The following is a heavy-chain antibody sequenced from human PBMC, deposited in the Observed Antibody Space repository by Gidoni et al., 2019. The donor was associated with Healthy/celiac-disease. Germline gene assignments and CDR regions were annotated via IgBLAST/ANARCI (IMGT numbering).Heavy chain of an antibody. V-gene: IGHV1-3*01. J-gene: IGHJ3*02. CDR2: VNAGNGNT. CDR1: GDSCTSYA. CDR3: ASRLTTVTRGAFDI. Sequence: QDQLVQSGAEVKKPGASVKGSGKASGDSCTSYAMHWVRQAPGQRLEWVGWVNAGNGNTKYSQKFQVSVTITRDTSASTAYMELSSLRSEDTAVYYCASRLTTVTRGAFDIWGQGTMVTVSS. D-gene: IGHD4-17*01.